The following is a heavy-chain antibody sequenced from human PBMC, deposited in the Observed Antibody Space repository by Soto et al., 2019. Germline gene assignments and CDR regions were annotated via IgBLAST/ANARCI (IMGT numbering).Heavy chain of an antibody. D-gene: IGHD2-2*01. V-gene: IGHV4-34*01. CDR3: ARGPKDIVVVPAAIGMGYYYYYMDV. CDR2: INHSGST. Sequence: SETLSLTCAVYGGSFSGYYWSWIRQPPGKGLEWIGEINHSGSTNYNPSLKSRVTISVDTSKNQFSLKLSSVTAADTAVYYYARGPKDIVVVPAAIGMGYYYYYMDVWGKGTTVTVSS. J-gene: IGHJ6*03. CDR1: GGSFSGYY.